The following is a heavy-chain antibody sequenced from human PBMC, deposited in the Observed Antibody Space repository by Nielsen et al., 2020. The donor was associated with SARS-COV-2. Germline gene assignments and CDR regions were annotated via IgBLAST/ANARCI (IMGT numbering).Heavy chain of an antibody. Sequence: SCAASGFTFDDYAMHWVRQAPGKGLEWVSGISWNSGSIGYADSVKGRFTISRDNAKNSLYLQMNSLRAEDTAVYYCAKMSPPGIAVGTAEYFQHWGQGTLVTVSS. CDR3: AKMSPPGIAVGTAEYFQH. V-gene: IGHV3-9*01. CDR2: ISWNSGSI. D-gene: IGHD6-19*01. J-gene: IGHJ1*01. CDR1: GFTFDDYA.